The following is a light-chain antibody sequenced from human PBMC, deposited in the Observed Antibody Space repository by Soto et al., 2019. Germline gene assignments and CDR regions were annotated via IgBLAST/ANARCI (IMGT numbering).Light chain of an antibody. V-gene: IGLV2-11*01. J-gene: IGLJ1*01. CDR1: NRDVGGYNY. CDR3: CSYAGSYTLGV. Sequence: QSALTQPRSVSGSPGQSVTISCTGTNRDVGGYNYVSWYQQHPGKAPKLMIYDVSKRPSGVPDRFSGSKSGNTASLTISGLQAEDEADYYCCSYAGSYTLGVFGAGTKLTVL. CDR2: DVS.